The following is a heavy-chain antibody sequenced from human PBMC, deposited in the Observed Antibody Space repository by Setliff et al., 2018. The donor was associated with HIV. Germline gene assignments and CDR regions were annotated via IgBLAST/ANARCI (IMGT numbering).Heavy chain of an antibody. D-gene: IGHD3-9*01. CDR2: IYNSGYS. J-gene: IGHJ4*02. Sequence: PSETLSLTCKVSGASISSYYWSWVRQPPGKGLEWIGYIYNSGYSNSKPSLKSRVTMSLDTSKNQFSLELTSVTAADTAVYYCAREDWRRDYLDYWGQGTLVTVSS. V-gene: IGHV4-59*01. CDR3: AREDWRRDYLDY. CDR1: GASISSYY.